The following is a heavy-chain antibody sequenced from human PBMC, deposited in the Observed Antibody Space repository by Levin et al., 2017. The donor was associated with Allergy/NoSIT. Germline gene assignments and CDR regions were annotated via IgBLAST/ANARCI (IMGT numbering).Heavy chain of an antibody. V-gene: IGHV3-30*18. D-gene: IGHD3-22*01. J-gene: IGHJ6*02. CDR3: AKDRESGHDSSGYYPHYYYYDGMDV. CDR2: ISYDGSNK. CDR1: GFTFSSYG. Sequence: GGSLRLSCAASGFTFSSYGMHWVRQAPGKGLEWVAVISYDGSNKYYADSVKGRFTISRDNSKNTLYLQMNSLRAEDTAVYYCAKDRESGHDSSGYYPHYYYYDGMDVWGQGTTVTVSS.